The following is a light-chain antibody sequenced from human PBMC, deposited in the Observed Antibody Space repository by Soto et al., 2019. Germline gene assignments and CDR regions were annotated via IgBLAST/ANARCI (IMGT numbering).Light chain of an antibody. Sequence: EVVLTQPPGALSLSPGEGVTLSCRASQNIRGNELAWYRQKRGQAPRLLMYGGSTRADGIPDRFSGRGTGTNFTLTISRLEPEDSAVYYCQDYGTSHPWTFGQGTKLEIK. CDR2: GGS. CDR1: QNIRGNE. CDR3: QDYGTSHPWT. V-gene: IGKV3-20*01. J-gene: IGKJ1*01.